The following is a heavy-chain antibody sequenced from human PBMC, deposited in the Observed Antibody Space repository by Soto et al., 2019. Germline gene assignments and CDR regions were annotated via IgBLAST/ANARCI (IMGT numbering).Heavy chain of an antibody. D-gene: IGHD6-13*01. CDR3: AREVLAAAAGTQDFYYYGMDV. J-gene: IGHJ6*02. CDR2: IGTAGDT. Sequence: GGSLRLSCAASGFTFSSYDMHWVRQATGKGLEWVSAIGTAGDTYYPGSVKGRFTISRENAKNSLYLQMNSLRAEDTAVYYCAREVLAAAAGTQDFYYYGMDVWGQGTTVTVSS. CDR1: GFTFSSYD. V-gene: IGHV3-13*01.